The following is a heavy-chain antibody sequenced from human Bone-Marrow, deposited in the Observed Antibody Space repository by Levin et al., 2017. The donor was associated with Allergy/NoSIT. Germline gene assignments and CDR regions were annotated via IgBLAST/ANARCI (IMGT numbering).Heavy chain of an antibody. V-gene: IGHV3-33*01. CDR1: GFTFSSYG. CDR2: IWYDGSNK. Sequence: PGGSLRLSCAASGFTFSSYGMHWVRQAPGKGLEWVAVIWYDGSNKYYADSVKGRFTISRDNSKNTLYLQMNSLRAEDTAVYYCARDLHFGYGDNGFDYWGQGTLVTVSS. D-gene: IGHD4-17*01. J-gene: IGHJ4*02. CDR3: ARDLHFGYGDNGFDY.